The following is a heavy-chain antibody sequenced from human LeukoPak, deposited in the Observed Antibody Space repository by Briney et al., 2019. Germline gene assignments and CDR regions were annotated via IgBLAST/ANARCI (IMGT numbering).Heavy chain of an antibody. Sequence: GGSLRLSCAASGFTFSSYAMHWVRQAPGKGLEWVAFIRYDGSNKYYADSVKGRSTISRDNSKNTLYLQMNSLRAEDTAVYYGAKEGYSGSLLYFDYWGQGTLVTVSS. CDR2: IRYDGSNK. D-gene: IGHD1-26*01. J-gene: IGHJ4*02. V-gene: IGHV3-30*02. CDR3: AKEGYSGSLLYFDY. CDR1: GFTFSSYA.